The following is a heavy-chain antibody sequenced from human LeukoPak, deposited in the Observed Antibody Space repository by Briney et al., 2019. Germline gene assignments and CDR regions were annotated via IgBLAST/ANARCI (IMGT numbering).Heavy chain of an antibody. CDR2: TSHDGSS. D-gene: IGHD7-27*01. V-gene: IGHV4-38-2*02. Sequence: SETLCLTCTVSGYSISRSYLWGWVRQPPGKAPEWIGSTSHDGSSYQNPSLKSRVTISIDTSKNQFSLKMTSLTAADTAVYYCVRGELGDFDNWGQGILVTVSS. CDR3: VRGELGDFDN. CDR1: GYSISRSYL. J-gene: IGHJ4*02.